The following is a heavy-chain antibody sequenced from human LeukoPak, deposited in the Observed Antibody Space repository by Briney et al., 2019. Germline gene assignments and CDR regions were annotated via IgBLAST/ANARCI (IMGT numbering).Heavy chain of an antibody. CDR3: ARRTVGSRASLDY. CDR1: GGSISSSSYF. CDR2: LYYSGST. D-gene: IGHD3-16*01. J-gene: IGHJ4*02. V-gene: IGHV4-39*01. Sequence: SETLSLTCSVSGGSISSSSYFWDWIRQPPGKGLEWIGSLYYSGSTYYNPSLKSRVTVSGDTSKNQFSLKLSSVTAADTAVYYCARRTVGSRASLDYWGQGTLVSVSS.